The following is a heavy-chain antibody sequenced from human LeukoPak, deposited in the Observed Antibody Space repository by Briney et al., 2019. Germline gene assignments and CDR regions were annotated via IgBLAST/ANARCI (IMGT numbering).Heavy chain of an antibody. V-gene: IGHV1-18*01. D-gene: IGHD2-15*01. Sequence: ASVKVSCKASGYTFTSYGISWVRQAPGQGFEWMGWISAYNGNTNYAQKLQGRVTMTTDTSTSTAYMELRSMRSEDTAVYYCARGAIDIVVVVAATFFDYWGQGTLVTVSS. CDR1: GYTFTSYG. J-gene: IGHJ4*02. CDR2: ISAYNGNT. CDR3: ARGAIDIVVVVAATFFDY.